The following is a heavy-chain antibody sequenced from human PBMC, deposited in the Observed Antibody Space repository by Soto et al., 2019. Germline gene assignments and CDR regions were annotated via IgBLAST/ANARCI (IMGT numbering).Heavy chain of an antibody. CDR1: GFTFSSYG. V-gene: IGHV3-30*18. CDR2: ISYDGSNQ. Sequence: QVQLVESGGGVVQPGRSLRLSCAASGFTFSSYGMQWVRQAPGKGLDWVAFISYDGSNQYYADSVKGRFTISRDNSKNTLYLQMNSLRAEDTAVYHCAKEIEYSSSWGQGTLVTVSS. D-gene: IGHD6-19*01. J-gene: IGHJ4*02. CDR3: AKEIEYSSS.